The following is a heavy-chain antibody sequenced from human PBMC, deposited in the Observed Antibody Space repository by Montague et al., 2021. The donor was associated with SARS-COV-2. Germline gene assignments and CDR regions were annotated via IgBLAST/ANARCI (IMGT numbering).Heavy chain of an antibody. CDR3: ARTAGTDYTGYYYYAMDV. Sequence: PALVKPTQTLTLTCTFSGFSLSTSGMCVNWIRQPPGKALEWLARIGWDDDKYYSTSLKTRLTISKDTSKNQVVLTMTNMDPVDTATYYCARTAGTDYTGYYYYAMDVGGQGTTVTVSS. J-gene: IGHJ6*02. CDR1: GFSLSTSGMC. D-gene: IGHD3-10*01. CDR2: IGWDDDK. V-gene: IGHV2-70*11.